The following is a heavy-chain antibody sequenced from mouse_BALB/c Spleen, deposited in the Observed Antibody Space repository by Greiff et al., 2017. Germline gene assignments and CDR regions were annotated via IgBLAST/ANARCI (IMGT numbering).Heavy chain of an antibody. CDR3: ARSRGSSYDWYFDV. D-gene: IGHD1-1*01. Sequence: EVKLMESGGGLVQPGGSRKLSCAASGFTFSSFGMHWVRQAPEKGLEWVAYISSGSSTIYYADTVKGRFTISRDNPKNTLFLQMTSLRSEDTAMYYCARSRGSSYDWYFDVWGAGTTVTVSS. CDR2: ISSGSSTI. J-gene: IGHJ1*01. V-gene: IGHV5-17*02. CDR1: GFTFSSFG.